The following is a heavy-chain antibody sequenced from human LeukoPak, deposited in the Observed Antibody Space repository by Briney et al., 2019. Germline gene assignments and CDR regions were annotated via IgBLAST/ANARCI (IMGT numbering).Heavy chain of an antibody. Sequence: PGGSLRLSCAASGFTFSSYGMHWVRQAPGKGLEWVAFIRYDGSNKYYADSVKGRFTISRDNSKNTLYLQMNSLRAEDTAVYYCARGITYYFDYWGQGTLVTVSS. CDR2: IRYDGSNK. CDR3: ARGITYYFDY. V-gene: IGHV3-30*02. D-gene: IGHD1-14*01. J-gene: IGHJ4*02. CDR1: GFTFSSYG.